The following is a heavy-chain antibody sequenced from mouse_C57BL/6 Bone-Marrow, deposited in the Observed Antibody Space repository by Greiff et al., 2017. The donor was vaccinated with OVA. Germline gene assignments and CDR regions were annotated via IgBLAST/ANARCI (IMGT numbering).Heavy chain of an antibody. V-gene: IGHV1-54*01. J-gene: IGHJ3*01. CDR3: ARNYSNYPFAY. D-gene: IGHD2-5*01. CDR2: INPGSGGT. Sequence: VQLQQSGAELVRPGTSVKVSCKASGYAFTNYLIEWVKQRPGQGLELIGVINPGSGGTNYNEKFKGKATLTADKSSSTAYMQLSSLTSEDSAVYFCARNYSNYPFAYWGQGTLVTVSA. CDR1: GYAFTNYL.